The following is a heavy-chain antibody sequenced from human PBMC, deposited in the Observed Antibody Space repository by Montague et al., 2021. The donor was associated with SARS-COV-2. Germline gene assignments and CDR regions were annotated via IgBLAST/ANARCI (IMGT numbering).Heavy chain of an antibody. CDR2: IWYDGSNK. J-gene: IGHJ4*02. D-gene: IGHD6-19*01. CDR3: ARGASDSSGWYQDYFDY. CDR1: GFTFSSYG. V-gene: IGHV3-33*08. Sequence: SLRLSCAASGFTFSSYGMHWVCQAPGKGLEWVAVIWYDGSNKYYADSVKGRFTISRDNSKNTLYLQMNSLRAEDTAVYYCARGASDSSGWYQDYFDYWGQGTLVTVSS.